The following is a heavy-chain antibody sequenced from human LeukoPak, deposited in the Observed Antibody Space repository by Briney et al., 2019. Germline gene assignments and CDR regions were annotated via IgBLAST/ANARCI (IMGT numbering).Heavy chain of an antibody. CDR2: IYYSGST. CDR1: GGSISSYY. CDR3: ARDNFGGRDYYYGMDV. Sequence: SETLSLTCTVSGGSISSYYWSWIRQPPGKGLEWIGYIYYSGSTNYNPSLKSRVTISVDTSKNQFSLKLSSVTAADTAAYYCARDNFGGRDYYYGMDVWGQGTTVTVSS. D-gene: IGHD3-16*01. J-gene: IGHJ6*02. V-gene: IGHV4-59*01.